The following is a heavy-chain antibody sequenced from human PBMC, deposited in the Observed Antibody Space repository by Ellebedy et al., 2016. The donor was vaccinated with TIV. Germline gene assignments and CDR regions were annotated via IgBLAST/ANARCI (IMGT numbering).Heavy chain of an antibody. V-gene: IGHV1-24*01. D-gene: IGHD6-6*01. CDR3: ARDRDGSSSSDFQH. CDR2: FDPEDGET. J-gene: IGHJ1*01. Sequence: AASVKVSCKVSGYTLTELSIHWVRQAPGKGLEWMGGFDPEDGETIYAQKLQGRVTMTRDTSTSTAYMELRSLRSDDTAVYYCARDRDGSSSSDFQHWGPGTLVTVSS. CDR1: GYTLTELS.